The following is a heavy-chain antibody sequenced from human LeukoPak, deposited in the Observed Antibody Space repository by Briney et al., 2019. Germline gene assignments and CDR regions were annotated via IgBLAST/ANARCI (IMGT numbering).Heavy chain of an antibody. CDR2: IWYGGSNK. CDR1: GFTLSSYW. J-gene: IGHJ5*02. D-gene: IGHD6-6*01. Sequence: QPGGSLRLSCAASGFTLSSYWMSWVRQAPGKGLEWVAVIWYGGSNKYYADSVKGRFTISRDNSKNTLYLQMNSLRAEDTAVYYCARESIAAPNWFDPWGQGTLVTVSS. V-gene: IGHV3-33*08. CDR3: ARESIAAPNWFDP.